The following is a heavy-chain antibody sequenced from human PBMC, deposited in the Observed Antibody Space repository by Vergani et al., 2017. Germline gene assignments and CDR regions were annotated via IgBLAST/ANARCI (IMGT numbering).Heavy chain of an antibody. V-gene: IGHV3-30*03. J-gene: IGHJ3*02. CDR1: GFAFNNYG. Sequence: QVQLVESGGGVVQPGRSLRLSCEASGFAFNNYGIHWVRQAPGKGLEWVAVISDGGSNEHYVDSVKGRFTISRDNSKNTLYLQMNSLRAEDTAVYYCAREDSSSWVLDAFDIWGQGTMVTVSS. D-gene: IGHD6-6*01. CDR2: ISDGGSNE. CDR3: AREDSSSWVLDAFDI.